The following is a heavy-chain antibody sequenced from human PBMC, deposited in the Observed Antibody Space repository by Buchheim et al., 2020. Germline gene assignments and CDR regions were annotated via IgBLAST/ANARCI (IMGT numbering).Heavy chain of an antibody. V-gene: IGHV3-7*04. Sequence: EVQLVESGGVLVQPGGSLRLSCAASGFMFSTYCMSWVRQSPGKGLEWVANIKQDGSEKNYVDSVEGRFTISRDNAKNSLDLQMNSLRVEDTGVYCCVRASSTVRAYYYGMDVWGQGTT. CDR3: VRASSTVRAYYYGMDV. CDR2: IKQDGSEK. D-gene: IGHD4-11*01. J-gene: IGHJ6*02. CDR1: GFMFSTYC.